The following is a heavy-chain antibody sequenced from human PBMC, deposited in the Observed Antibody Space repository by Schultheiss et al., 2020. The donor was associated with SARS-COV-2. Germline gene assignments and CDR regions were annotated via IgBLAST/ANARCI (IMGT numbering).Heavy chain of an antibody. CDR3: AKRGVRFSGMDV. Sequence: GGSLRLSCAASGFTFSSFGMHWVRQAPGKGLEWMATISYEGTITYYADSVKGRFTISRDNSRNTLFLQMNSLRAEDTAVYYCAKRGVRFSGMDVWGQGTTVTVSS. J-gene: IGHJ6*02. CDR2: ISYEGTIT. CDR1: GFTFSSFG. V-gene: IGHV3-30*18. D-gene: IGHD3-16*01.